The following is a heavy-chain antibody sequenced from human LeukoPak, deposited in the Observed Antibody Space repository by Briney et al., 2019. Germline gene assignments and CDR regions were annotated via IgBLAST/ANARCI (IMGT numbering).Heavy chain of an antibody. CDR1: GGSISSYY. V-gene: IGHV4-4*07. CDR2: IYTSGTI. CDR3: ARDSGTTGEVKFDP. D-gene: IGHD3-10*01. J-gene: IGHJ5*02. Sequence: SETLSLTCTVSGGSISSYYWSWIRQPAGTALEWIGRIYTSGTITYNPSLKSRVTMSVDTSKNQFSLKLSSVTAADTAVYYCARDSGTTGEVKFDPWGQGTRVTVSS.